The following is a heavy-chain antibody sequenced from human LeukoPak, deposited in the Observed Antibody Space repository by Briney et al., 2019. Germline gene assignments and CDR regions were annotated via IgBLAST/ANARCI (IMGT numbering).Heavy chain of an antibody. CDR3: ARDGYSGSSLFDS. CDR1: GGSITSHF. J-gene: IGHJ4*02. D-gene: IGHD1-26*01. CDR2: IYHSGIT. V-gene: IGHV4-59*11. Sequence: KPSETLSLTCTVSGGSITSHFWSWIRQPPGKGLEWIGYIYHSGITNYNPSLKSRVTISVDTSKNQFSLELNSVTAADTAVYYCARDGYSGSSLFDSWGQGTLVTVSS.